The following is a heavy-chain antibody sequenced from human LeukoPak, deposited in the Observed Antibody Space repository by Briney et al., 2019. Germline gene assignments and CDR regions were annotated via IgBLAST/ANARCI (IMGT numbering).Heavy chain of an antibody. J-gene: IGHJ4*02. CDR1: GGSISSSSYY. D-gene: IGHD6-13*01. V-gene: IGHV4-39*07. CDR3: ARVGGRGSSWYLDGVTTYYFDY. CDR2: IYYSGST. Sequence: SETLSLTCTVSGGSISSSSYYWGWIRQPPGKGLEWIGTIYYSGSTNYNPSLKSRVTISVDTSKNQFSLKLSSVTAADTAVYYCARVGGRGSSWYLDGVTTYYFDYWGQGTLVTVSS.